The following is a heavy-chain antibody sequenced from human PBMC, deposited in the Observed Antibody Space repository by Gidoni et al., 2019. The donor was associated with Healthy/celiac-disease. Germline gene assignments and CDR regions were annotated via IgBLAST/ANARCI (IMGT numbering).Heavy chain of an antibody. J-gene: IGHJ4*02. Sequence: QLQLQESGPGLVKPSETLSLTCPVSGGSISSRSNYWGWIRQPPGKGLEWIGSIYYSGSTSYNPSLNSRVTISVDTSKNQFALKLSSVTVADTAVYYCARQEVAYDSSGYYSVPSPIFDYWGQGTLVTVSS. CDR1: GGSISSRSNY. D-gene: IGHD3-22*01. V-gene: IGHV4-39*01. CDR3: ARQEVAYDSSGYYSVPSPIFDY. CDR2: IYYSGST.